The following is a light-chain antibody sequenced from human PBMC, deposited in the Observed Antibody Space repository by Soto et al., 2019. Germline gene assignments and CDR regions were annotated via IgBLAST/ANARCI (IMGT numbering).Light chain of an antibody. CDR3: QQDSRSPFT. V-gene: IGKV3-20*01. CDR1: QGVSANH. CDR2: GAS. Sequence: DIVLTQSPGTLSLSPGERATLSCRASQGVSANHLTWYQQKRGQAPRLLMCGASTRDTGIPDRFSGSGSGTDFTLTNSRLEPEDFAVYFCQQDSRSPFTFGPGTKGDI. J-gene: IGKJ3*01.